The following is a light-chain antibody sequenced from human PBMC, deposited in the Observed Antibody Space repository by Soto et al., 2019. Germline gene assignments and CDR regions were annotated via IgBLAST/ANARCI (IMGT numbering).Light chain of an antibody. CDR3: AAWDDSLNGL. J-gene: IGLJ2*01. Sequence: QSVLTQPPSSSGTPGQRVAISSSGSSANIGSNTVNWYQQLPGTAPKLLIYSNNQRPSGVPDRFSGSKSGTSASLAISGLQSEDEADYYCAAWDDSLNGLFGGGTKVTVL. CDR1: SANIGSNT. CDR2: SNN. V-gene: IGLV1-44*01.